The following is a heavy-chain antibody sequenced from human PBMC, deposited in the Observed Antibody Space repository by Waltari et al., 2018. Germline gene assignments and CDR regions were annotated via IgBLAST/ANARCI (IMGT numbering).Heavy chain of an antibody. CDR3: ARENLGVIIFHYYFMDV. CDR1: GCAVGNYN. V-gene: IGHV3-21*06. D-gene: IGHD3-3*01. J-gene: IGHJ6*03. Sequence: EVQLVESGGGMVKLGGSLRRACAASGCAVGNYNMTWVRQVPGKGLEWFSSISGSGTYIYSSDTVRGRFTISRDNAKNSLFLQMNSLGAEDTAVYYCARENLGVIIFHYYFMDVGAKGPTVTISS. CDR2: ISGSGTYI.